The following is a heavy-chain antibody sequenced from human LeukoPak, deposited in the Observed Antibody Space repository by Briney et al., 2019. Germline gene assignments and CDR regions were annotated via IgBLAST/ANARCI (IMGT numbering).Heavy chain of an antibody. CDR2: ISAYNGNT. V-gene: IGHV1-18*01. Sequence: GASVKVSCKASGYTFTSYGISWVRQAPGQGLEWMGWISAYNGNTNYAQKLQGRVTMTTDTSASTAYMELSSLRSEDTAVYYCAREGAGTDFDYWGQGTLVTVSS. CDR1: GYTFTSYG. D-gene: IGHD4/OR15-4a*01. CDR3: AREGAGTDFDY. J-gene: IGHJ4*02.